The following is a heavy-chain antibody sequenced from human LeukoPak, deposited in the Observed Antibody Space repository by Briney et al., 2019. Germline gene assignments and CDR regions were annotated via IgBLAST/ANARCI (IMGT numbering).Heavy chain of an antibody. D-gene: IGHD6-19*01. CDR1: GFTGSSNY. Sequence: PGGSLRLSCAASGFTGSSNYMSWVRQAPGKGLEWVSIIYSGGSTYYADSVKGRFTISRDNSKKTLYLQMNSLRAEDTAVYYCARGLAVAGTGFDYWGQGTLVTVSS. V-gene: IGHV3-66*01. CDR3: ARGLAVAGTGFDY. CDR2: IYSGGST. J-gene: IGHJ4*02.